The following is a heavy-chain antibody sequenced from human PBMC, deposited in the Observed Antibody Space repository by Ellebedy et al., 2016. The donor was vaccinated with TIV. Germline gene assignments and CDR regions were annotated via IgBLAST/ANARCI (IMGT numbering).Heavy chain of an antibody. CDR3: ARAFPYDYVWGSYRPPDS. V-gene: IGHV1-69*04. J-gene: IGHJ4*02. CDR1: SYTFTSYG. CDR2: IIPLLGTA. D-gene: IGHD3-16*02. Sequence: SVKVSXKASSYTFTSYGISWVRQAPGQGLEWVGRIIPLLGTANYAQKFHGRVTITADRSTTTAYMELSSLKSEDTAIYYCARAFPYDYVWGSYRPPDSWGQGTLVTVSS.